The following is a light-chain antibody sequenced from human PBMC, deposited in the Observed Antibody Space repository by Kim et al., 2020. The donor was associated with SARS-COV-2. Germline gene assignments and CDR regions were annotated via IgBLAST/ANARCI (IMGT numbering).Light chain of an antibody. CDR2: QDS. Sequence: SYELTQPPSVSVSPGQTASITCSGDKVGDKYACWYQQKPGQSPVLVIYQDSKRPSGIPGRFSGSNSGNTATLTISGTQAMAEADYYCQAWDSSTAWVFGGGTQLTVL. J-gene: IGLJ3*02. V-gene: IGLV3-1*01. CDR3: QAWDSSTAWV. CDR1: KVGDKY.